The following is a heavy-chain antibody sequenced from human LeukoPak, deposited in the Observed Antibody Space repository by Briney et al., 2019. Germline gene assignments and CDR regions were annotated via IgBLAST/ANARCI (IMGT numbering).Heavy chain of an antibody. Sequence: PGGSLRLSCAASGFTFSSYEMNWVRQAPGKGLEWVSYISSSGSTIYYADPVKGRFTISRDNAKNSLYLQMNSLRAEDTAVYYCARVAPYYDSSGYYFSHFDYWGQGTLVTVSS. J-gene: IGHJ4*02. CDR3: ARVAPYYDSSGYYFSHFDY. V-gene: IGHV3-48*03. D-gene: IGHD3-22*01. CDR2: ISSSGSTI. CDR1: GFTFSSYE.